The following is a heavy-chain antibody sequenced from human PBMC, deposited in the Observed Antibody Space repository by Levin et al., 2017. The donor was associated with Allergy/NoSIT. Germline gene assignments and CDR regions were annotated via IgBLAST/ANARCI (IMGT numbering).Heavy chain of an antibody. CDR2: IWYDGSNK. CDR3: ARDRGWFGDRPEYFQH. CDR1: GFTFSSYG. Sequence: HAGGSLRLSCAASGFTFSSYGMHWVRQAPGKGLEWVAVIWYDGSNKYYADSVKGRFTISRDNSKNTLYLQMNSLRAEDTAVYYCARDRGWFGDRPEYFQHWGQGTLVTVSS. V-gene: IGHV3-33*01. J-gene: IGHJ1*01. D-gene: IGHD3-10*01.